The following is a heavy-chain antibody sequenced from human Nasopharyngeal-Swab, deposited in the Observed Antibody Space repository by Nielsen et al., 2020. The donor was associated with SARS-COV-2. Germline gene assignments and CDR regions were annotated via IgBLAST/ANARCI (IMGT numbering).Heavy chain of an antibody. CDR3: AKDLAYCGGDCYSGFDY. Sequence: GGSLRLSCAASGFTFSSYAMSWVRQAPGKGLEWVSAISGSGGSTYYADSVKGRFTISRDNSKNTLCLQMNSLRAEDTAVYYCAKDLAYCGGDCYSGFDYWGQGTLVT. CDR2: ISGSGGST. CDR1: GFTFSSYA. V-gene: IGHV3-23*01. J-gene: IGHJ4*02. D-gene: IGHD2-21*02.